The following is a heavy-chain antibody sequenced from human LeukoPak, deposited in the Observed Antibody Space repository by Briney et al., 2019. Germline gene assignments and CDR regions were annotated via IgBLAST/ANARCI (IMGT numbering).Heavy chain of an antibody. CDR1: GGSISSGGYY. D-gene: IGHD2-21*02. Sequence: SETLSLTCTVSGGSISSGGYYWSWIRQHPGKGLEWIGYIYYSGSTYYNPSLKSRVTISVDTSKNQFSLKLSSVTAADTAVYYCARVFRAYCGGDCYSDWYFDLWGRGTLVTVSS. J-gene: IGHJ2*01. CDR2: IYYSGST. V-gene: IGHV4-31*03. CDR3: ARVFRAYCGGDCYSDWYFDL.